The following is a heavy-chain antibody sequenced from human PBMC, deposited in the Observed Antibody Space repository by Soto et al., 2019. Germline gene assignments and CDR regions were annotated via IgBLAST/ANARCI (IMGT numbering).Heavy chain of an antibody. CDR3: ASLSPYYGSGPNVFDI. CDR1: GYTFTSYY. V-gene: IGHV1-46*01. Sequence: EASVKVSCKASGYTFTSYYMHWVRQAPGQGLEWMGIINPSGGSTSYAQKFQGRVTMTTDTSTSTVYMELSSLRSEDTAVYYCASLSPYYGSGPNVFDIWGQGTMVTVSS. CDR2: INPSGGST. D-gene: IGHD3-10*01. J-gene: IGHJ3*02.